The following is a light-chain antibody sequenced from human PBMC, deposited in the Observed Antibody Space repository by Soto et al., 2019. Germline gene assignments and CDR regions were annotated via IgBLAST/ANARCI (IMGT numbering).Light chain of an antibody. CDR1: SSDIGGYNY. V-gene: IGLV2-14*03. Sequence: QSALTQPASVSGSPGQSITISCTGTSSDIGGYNYVSWYQQHPGKAPRLMIYDVTNRPSGISNRFSGSKSGNTASLTISGLQAEDEADYYCSSYTTNTTPVVLGGGTKLTVL. CDR3: SSYTTNTTPVV. CDR2: DVT. J-gene: IGLJ2*01.